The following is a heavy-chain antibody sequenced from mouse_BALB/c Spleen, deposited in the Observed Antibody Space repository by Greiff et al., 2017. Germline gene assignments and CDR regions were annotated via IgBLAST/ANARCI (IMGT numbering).Heavy chain of an antibody. D-gene: IGHD2-1*01. CDR1: GFTFSSFG. J-gene: IGHJ4*01. V-gene: IGHV5-17*02. CDR2: ISSGSSTI. Sequence: EVKLMESGGGLVQPGGSRKLSCAASGFTFSSFGMHWVRQAPEKGLEWVAYISSGSSTIYYADTVKGRFTISRDNPKNTLFLQMTSLRSEDTAMYYCARYGNHYAMDYWGQGTSVTVSS. CDR3: ARYGNHYAMDY.